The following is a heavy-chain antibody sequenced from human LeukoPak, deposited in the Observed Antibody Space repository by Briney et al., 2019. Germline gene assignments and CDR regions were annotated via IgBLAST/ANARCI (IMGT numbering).Heavy chain of an antibody. J-gene: IGHJ4*02. CDR3: AKDPVGYYYDSSGYLPHFDY. V-gene: IGHV3-23*01. Sequence: SGGSLRLSCAASGFTFSSYAMSWVRQAPGKGQEWVSAISGSGGSTYYADSVKGRFTISRDNSKNTLYLQMNSLRAEDTAVYYCAKDPVGYYYDSSGYLPHFDYWGQGTLVTVSS. CDR2: ISGSGGST. D-gene: IGHD3-22*01. CDR1: GFTFSSYA.